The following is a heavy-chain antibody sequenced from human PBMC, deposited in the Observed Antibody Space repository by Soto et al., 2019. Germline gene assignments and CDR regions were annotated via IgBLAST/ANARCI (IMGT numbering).Heavy chain of an antibody. CDR1: GGSISIGGYY. V-gene: IGHV4-31*03. CDR3: ARDKWMGVHGAGNRRRAFDI. J-gene: IGHJ3*02. Sequence: SETLSLTCTVSGGSISIGGYYWSWILHHPGKGLEWIGYIYYSGSTYYNPSLKSRVTISVDTSKNQFSLKLSSVTAADTAVYYCARDKWMGVHGAGNRRRAFDIWGQGTMVTVSS. D-gene: IGHD3-10*01. CDR2: IYYSGST.